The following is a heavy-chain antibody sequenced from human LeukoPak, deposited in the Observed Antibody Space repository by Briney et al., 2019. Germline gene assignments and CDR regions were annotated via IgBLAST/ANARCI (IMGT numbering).Heavy chain of an antibody. CDR3: ARSRDTSGYFYYFDF. J-gene: IGHJ4*02. CDR2: VSYSGGT. D-gene: IGHD3-22*01. CDR1: GGSISNYY. Sequence: PSETLSLTCTVSGGSISNYYWSWIRQPPGKGLEWIGYVSYSGGTNYNPSLKSRVTMSVDTSKNQFSLKLSSVTAADTAVYYCARSRDTSGYFYYFDFWGQGTLVAVSS. V-gene: IGHV4-59*01.